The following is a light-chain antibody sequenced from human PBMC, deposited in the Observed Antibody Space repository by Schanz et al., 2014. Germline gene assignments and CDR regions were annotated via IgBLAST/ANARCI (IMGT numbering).Light chain of an antibody. CDR3: QQYGSSPVT. CDR1: QSVHINY. V-gene: IGKV3-20*01. CDR2: GAS. J-gene: IGKJ1*01. Sequence: EIVLTQSPGTLSLSPGERATLSCRASQSVHINYLAWHQQKPGQAPRLLIYGASSRATGIPDRFSGSESVKVCTHAISRLEPDDIAVYFCQQYGSSPVTFGQGPKVEIK.